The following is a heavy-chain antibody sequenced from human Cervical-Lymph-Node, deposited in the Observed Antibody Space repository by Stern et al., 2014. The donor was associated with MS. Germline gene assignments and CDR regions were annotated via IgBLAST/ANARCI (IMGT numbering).Heavy chain of an antibody. CDR2: IWYDGSNK. CDR1: GFTFSGDG. D-gene: IGHD2-21*01. J-gene: IGHJ4*02. CDR3: VRDEAYCGGDCFNLLDY. Sequence: VQLVESGGGVVQPGRSLRLSCAASGFTFSGDGLHWVRQAPGTGLEWVALIWYDGSNKYYADSVKGRFTISRDNSKNTLYLQMNSLRAEDTAVYYCVRDEAYCGGDCFNLLDYWGQGTLVTVSS. V-gene: IGHV3-33*01.